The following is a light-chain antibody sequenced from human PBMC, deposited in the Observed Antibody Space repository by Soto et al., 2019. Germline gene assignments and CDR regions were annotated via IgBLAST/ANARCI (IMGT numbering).Light chain of an antibody. J-gene: IGLJ3*02. CDR1: SSNIGDNY. Sequence: QSVLTQPPSVSAAPGQKVTISCSGSSSNIGDNYVSWYQQLPGTAPKLLIYENTKRPSGIPDRFSASQSGTSATLGITGLQTGDEADYFCGAWDSSLIPSWVFGGGTKLTVL. CDR3: GAWDSSLIPSWV. V-gene: IGLV1-51*02. CDR2: ENT.